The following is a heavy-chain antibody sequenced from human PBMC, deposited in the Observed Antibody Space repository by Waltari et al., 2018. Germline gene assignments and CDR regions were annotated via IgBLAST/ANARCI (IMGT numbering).Heavy chain of an antibody. D-gene: IGHD3-10*01. CDR1: GYTFTGYY. CDR2: INPNSGGT. Sequence: QVQLVQSGAEVKKPGASVKVSCKASGYTFTGYYMHWVRQAPGQGLEWMGWINPNSGGTNYAQKFQGRVTMTRDTSISTAYMELSRLRSDDTAVYYCARDTVYYYGSGSYYKGPFDYWGQGTLVTVSS. V-gene: IGHV1-2*02. CDR3: ARDTVYYYGSGSYYKGPFDY. J-gene: IGHJ4*02.